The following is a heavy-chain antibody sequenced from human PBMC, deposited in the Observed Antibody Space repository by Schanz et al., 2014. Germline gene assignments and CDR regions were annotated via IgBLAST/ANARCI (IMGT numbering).Heavy chain of an antibody. CDR1: GYTFTSYS. V-gene: IGHV1-3*01. D-gene: IGHD5-12*01. J-gene: IGHJ6*02. CDR2: INVGNGNM. CDR3: ARDLTVDTGYVVHYDYYGMDV. Sequence: QVQLVQSGAEVKKPGASVKVSCKASGYTFTSYSIHWVRQAPGQGLEWMGWINVGNGNMKYSQKFQGRVTITRDTSASTAYRELTSLRSEDTAVYFCARDLTVDTGYVVHYDYYGMDVWGQGTTVTVPS.